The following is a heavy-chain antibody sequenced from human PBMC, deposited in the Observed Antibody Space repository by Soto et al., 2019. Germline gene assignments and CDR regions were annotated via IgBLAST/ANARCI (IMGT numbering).Heavy chain of an antibody. CDR2: INPILSMS. CDR1: GDTFAFYS. CDR3: ATSYGSGYRAFDY. J-gene: IGHJ4*02. D-gene: IGHD3-10*01. Sequence: QVQLVQSGAEVKRPGSSVKVSCKASGDTFAFYSINWVRQAPGLGLEWMGRINPILSMSNYAQRFQGRVTMTADKSTSTAYMVLNSLRSEDTGMYYCATSYGSGYRAFDYWDQGALVTVSS. V-gene: IGHV1-69*02.